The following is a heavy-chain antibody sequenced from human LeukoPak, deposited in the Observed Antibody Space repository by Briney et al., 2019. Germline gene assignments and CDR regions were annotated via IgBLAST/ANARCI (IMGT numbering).Heavy chain of an antibody. Sequence: PGRSLRLSCAASGFTFSSYGMHWVRQAPGKGLEWVSYISSSSSYTNYADSVKGRFTISRDNAKNSLYLQMNSLRAEDTAVYYCARGGATYYYDYWGQGTLVTVSS. D-gene: IGHD5-12*01. CDR3: ARGGATYYYDY. CDR2: ISSSSSYT. V-gene: IGHV3-21*05. CDR1: GFTFSSYG. J-gene: IGHJ4*02.